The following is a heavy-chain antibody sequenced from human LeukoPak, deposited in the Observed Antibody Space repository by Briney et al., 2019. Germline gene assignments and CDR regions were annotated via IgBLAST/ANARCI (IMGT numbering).Heavy chain of an antibody. CDR2: MNIDGSEK. D-gene: IGHD1-26*01. CDR1: GFTFSSYA. Sequence: QSGGSLRLSCAASGFTFSSYAMSWVHQAPGKGLEWVANMNIDGSEKYYADSVKGRFSISRDNARNSVYLQMASLRVEDTAVYYCARDPVEWELLLDYWGQGTLVAVSS. V-gene: IGHV3-7*01. CDR3: ARDPVEWELLLDY. J-gene: IGHJ4*02.